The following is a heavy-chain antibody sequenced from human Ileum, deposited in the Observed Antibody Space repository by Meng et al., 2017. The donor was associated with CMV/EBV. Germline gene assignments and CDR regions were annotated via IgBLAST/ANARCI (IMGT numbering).Heavy chain of an antibody. D-gene: IGHD4-17*01. V-gene: IGHV3-53*01. J-gene: IGHJ4*02. CDR2: IYSGGTT. CDR1: GFTVSSYY. CDR3: GRNCGPQGCYGDFLPFDY. Sequence: GGSLRLSCTASGFTVSSYYMSWVRQAPGKGLEWVSVIYSGGTTYYADSVKGRFTISRDNSKNTGHLQMSSLRAEDTAVYYCGRNCGPQGCYGDFLPFDYWGQGSLVTVSS.